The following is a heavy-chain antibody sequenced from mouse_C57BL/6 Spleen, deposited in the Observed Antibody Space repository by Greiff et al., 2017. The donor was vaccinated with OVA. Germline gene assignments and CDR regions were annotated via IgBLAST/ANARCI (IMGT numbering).Heavy chain of an antibody. Sequence: QVQLQQSGPGLVKPSQCLSITCTVSGFSLTSYGVHWVSQSPGKGLEWLGVIWSGGSTDYNAAFISRLCISKDKSKSQVFLKMNSLQADDTAIYYCARMPYDGYYDDWGQGTTLTVAS. V-gene: IGHV2-2*01. J-gene: IGHJ2*01. CDR2: IWSGGST. CDR1: GFSLTSYG. D-gene: IGHD2-3*01. CDR3: ARMPYDGYYDD.